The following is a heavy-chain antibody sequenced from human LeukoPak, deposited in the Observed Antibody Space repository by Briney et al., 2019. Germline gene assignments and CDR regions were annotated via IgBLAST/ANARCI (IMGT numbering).Heavy chain of an antibody. CDR2: IYYSGST. Sequence: SQTLSLTCTVSGGSISSGGYYWSWIRQHPGKGLEWIGYIYYSGSTYYNPSLKSRVTMSVDTSKNQFSLKLSSVTAADTAVYYCARDQGGRFDPWGQGTLVTVSS. V-gene: IGHV4-31*03. J-gene: IGHJ5*02. CDR1: GGSISSGGYY. CDR3: ARDQGGRFDP.